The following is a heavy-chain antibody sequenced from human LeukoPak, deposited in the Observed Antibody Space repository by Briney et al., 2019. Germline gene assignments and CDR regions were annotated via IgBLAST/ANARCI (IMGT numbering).Heavy chain of an antibody. V-gene: IGHV4-59*01. CDR1: GGSISSYY. Sequence: SETLSLTCTVSGGSISSYYWSWIRQPPGKGLEWIGYIYYSGSTNYNPSLKSRVTISVDTSKNQFSLKLSSVTAAYTAVYYCAGVDYYGSGGGAFDIWGQGTMVTVSS. J-gene: IGHJ3*02. CDR2: IYYSGST. D-gene: IGHD3-10*01. CDR3: AGVDYYGSGGGAFDI.